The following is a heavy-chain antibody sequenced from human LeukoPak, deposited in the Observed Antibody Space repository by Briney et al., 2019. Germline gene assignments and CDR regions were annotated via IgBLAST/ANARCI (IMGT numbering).Heavy chain of an antibody. CDR1: GFTFSSYA. J-gene: IGHJ4*02. D-gene: IGHD3-22*01. Sequence: PGGSLRLSCAASGFTFSSYAMHWVRQAPGKGLEWVAVISYDGSNKYYADSVKGRFTISRDNSMNTLYLQMNSLRAEDTAVYYCARDRYYYDSSGYLRGDYWGQGTLVTVSS. CDR2: ISYDGSNK. CDR3: ARDRYYYDSSGYLRGDY. V-gene: IGHV3-30-3*01.